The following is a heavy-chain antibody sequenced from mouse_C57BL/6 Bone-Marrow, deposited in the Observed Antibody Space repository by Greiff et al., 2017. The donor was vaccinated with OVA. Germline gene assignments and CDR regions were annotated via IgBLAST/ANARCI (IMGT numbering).Heavy chain of an antibody. D-gene: IGHD1-1*01. CDR1: GYTFTSYW. J-gene: IGHJ1*03. Sequence: VQLQQPGAELVKPGASVKLSCKASGYTFTSYWMHWVKQRPGRGLEWIGRIDPNSGGTKYNEKFKSKATLTVDKPSSTAYMLLISLTSEDSAFYYCARSLLLRYSYWYFDVWGTGTTVTVSS. V-gene: IGHV1-72*01. CDR2: IDPNSGGT. CDR3: ARSLLLRYSYWYFDV.